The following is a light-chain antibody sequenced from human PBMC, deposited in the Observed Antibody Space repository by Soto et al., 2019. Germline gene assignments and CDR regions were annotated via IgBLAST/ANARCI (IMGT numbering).Light chain of an antibody. CDR3: QQYGSPPLT. J-gene: IGKJ4*01. V-gene: IGKV3-20*01. Sequence: EIVLAQSPGTLSLSSGERVTLSCRASQSVSSTSLAWYQQKPGQAPRLLIYGASSRATGIPDRFSGSGSGTDFTLTINRLQPEDFAVYYCQQYGSPPLTFGGGTKLEIK. CDR2: GAS. CDR1: QSVSSTS.